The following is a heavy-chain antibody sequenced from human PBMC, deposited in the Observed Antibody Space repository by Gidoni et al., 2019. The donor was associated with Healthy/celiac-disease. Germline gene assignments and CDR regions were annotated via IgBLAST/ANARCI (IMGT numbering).Heavy chain of an antibody. CDR3: AKDSYYDSSGSVAGAFDI. CDR2: ISGSGGST. D-gene: IGHD3-22*01. Sequence: EVQLLESGGGLVQPGGSLRLSCAASGFTCSSYAMSWVRQAPGKGLEWVSAISGSGGSTYYADSVKGRFTISRDNSKNTLYLQMNSLRAEDTAVYYCAKDSYYDSSGSVAGAFDIWGQGTMVTVSS. V-gene: IGHV3-23*01. J-gene: IGHJ3*02. CDR1: GFTCSSYA.